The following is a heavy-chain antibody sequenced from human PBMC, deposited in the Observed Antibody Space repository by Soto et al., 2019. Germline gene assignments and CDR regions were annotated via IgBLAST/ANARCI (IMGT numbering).Heavy chain of an antibody. CDR3: AYLPCSGGSCYWFSFSGMDV. J-gene: IGHJ6*02. CDR1: GFSLSTSGVG. Sequence: QITLKESGPTLVKPTQTLTLTCTFSGFSLSTSGVGVAWIRQPPGKALEWLALIYWDDDKRYRPSLESRLTITKDTSKNQVGLTRTNMDSVDTATYYCAYLPCSGGSCYWFSFSGMDVWGQGTTVTVSS. D-gene: IGHD2-15*01. V-gene: IGHV2-5*02. CDR2: IYWDDDK.